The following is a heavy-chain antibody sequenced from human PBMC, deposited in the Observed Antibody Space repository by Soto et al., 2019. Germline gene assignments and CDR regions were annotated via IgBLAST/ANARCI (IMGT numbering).Heavy chain of an antibody. Sequence: EASVKVSCKASGGTFSSYAISWVRQAPGQGLEWMGGIIPIFGTANYAQKFQGRVTITADKSTSTAYMELSSLRSEDTAVYYCARALRGYSYGDYWGQGTLVTVSS. D-gene: IGHD5-18*01. J-gene: IGHJ4*02. CDR2: IIPIFGTA. CDR3: ARALRGYSYGDY. CDR1: GGTFSSYA. V-gene: IGHV1-69*06.